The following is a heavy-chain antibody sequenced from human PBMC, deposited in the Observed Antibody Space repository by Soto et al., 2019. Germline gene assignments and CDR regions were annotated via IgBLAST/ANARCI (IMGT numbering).Heavy chain of an antibody. CDR1: GFTFSSYA. Sequence: GGSLRLSCAASGFTFSSYAMHWVRQAPGKGLEWVSAISCSGSNTYYADSVKGRFTISRDNSKNTLYLQMNSLRAEDTAVYYCANLVSGTTWVNWFDPWGQGTLVTVSS. CDR2: ISCSGSNT. V-gene: IGHV3-23*01. J-gene: IGHJ5*02. D-gene: IGHD1-7*01. CDR3: ANLVSGTTWVNWFDP.